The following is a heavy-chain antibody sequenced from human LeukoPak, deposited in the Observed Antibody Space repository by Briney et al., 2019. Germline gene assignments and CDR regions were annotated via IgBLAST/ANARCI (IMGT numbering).Heavy chain of an antibody. V-gene: IGHV3-23*01. CDR2: ISGSGGKT. J-gene: IGHJ4*02. CDR3: ADLTRGVIG. Sequence: GGSLRLSCSASGFAFSGFAMGWVRQAPGKGLEWVSSISGSGGKTYYADSVEGRFTVSRDNSKNTLYLQMNSLRAEDTAVYYCADLTRGVIGWGQGTLVTVSS. CDR1: GFAFSGFA. D-gene: IGHD3-10*01.